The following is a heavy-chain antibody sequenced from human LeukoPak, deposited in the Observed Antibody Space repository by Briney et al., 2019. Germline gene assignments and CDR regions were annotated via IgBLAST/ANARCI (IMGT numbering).Heavy chain of an antibody. Sequence: SETLSLTCTVSGGSISSYYWSWIRQPPGKGLEWIGYIYYSGSTNYNPSLKSRVTISVDKSKNQFSLKLSSVTAADTAVYYCARENYDSSGYYFDYWGQGTLVTVSS. CDR3: ARENYDSSGYYFDY. CDR2: IYYSGST. D-gene: IGHD3-22*01. CDR1: GGSISSYY. J-gene: IGHJ4*02. V-gene: IGHV4-59*12.